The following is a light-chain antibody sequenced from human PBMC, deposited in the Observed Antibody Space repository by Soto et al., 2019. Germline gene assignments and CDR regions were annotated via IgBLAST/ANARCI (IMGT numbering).Light chain of an antibody. CDR1: TSDIGDYNY. CDR3: SSYSSTNSLYV. Sequence: QSALTQPASVSGSPGQSITIPCTGTTSDIGDYNYVSWYQQHPGKAPKLLIYEVYNRPAGISNRFSGSKAGSTASLTISGLQTGDEGDYYCSSYSSTNSLYVFGTGTKLTVL. CDR2: EVY. J-gene: IGLJ1*01. V-gene: IGLV2-14*01.